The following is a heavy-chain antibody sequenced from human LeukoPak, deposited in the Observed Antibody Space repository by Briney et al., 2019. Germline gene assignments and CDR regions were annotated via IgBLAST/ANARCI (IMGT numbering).Heavy chain of an antibody. V-gene: IGHV1-2*02. CDR3: ARAGGRSWFDP. J-gene: IGHJ5*02. CDR2: INPNSGST. Sequence: ASVKVSCKASGYIFTGYYIHWVRQAPGQGLEWMGSINPNSGSTNYAQKFQGRVTMTTDTSMSTAYMELSRLTSDDTAVYYCARAGGRSWFDPWGQGTLVTVSS. CDR1: GYIFTGYY.